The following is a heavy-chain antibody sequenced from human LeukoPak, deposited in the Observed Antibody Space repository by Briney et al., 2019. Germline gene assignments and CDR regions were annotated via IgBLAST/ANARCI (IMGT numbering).Heavy chain of an antibody. J-gene: IGHJ6*02. Sequence: GASVKVSCKASGYTFTSYGISWVRQAPGQGLEWMGWINNANTNYAQKLQGRVTMTTDTSTSTAYMELRSLRSDDTAVYYCAKYYYDSSGYYYGLDVWGQGTTVTVSS. CDR1: GYTFTSYG. V-gene: IGHV1-18*01. CDR3: AKYYYDSSGYYYGLDV. CDR2: INNANT. D-gene: IGHD3-22*01.